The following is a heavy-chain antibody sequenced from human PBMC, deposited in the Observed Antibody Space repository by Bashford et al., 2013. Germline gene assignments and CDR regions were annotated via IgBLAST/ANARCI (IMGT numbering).Heavy chain of an antibody. J-gene: IGHJ3*01. CDR2: VHSGGST. CDR3: ARDHCRSTICYGAFDL. CDR1: GFTVSNNY. V-gene: IGHV3-53*01. Sequence: GSLRLSCAASGFTVSNNYMTWVRQAPGKGLEWVSIVHSGGSTYYADSVKGRFIISRDESKNTLYLQMNSLRVEDTAVYYCARDHCRSTICYGAFDLWGQGTMVTVSS. D-gene: IGHD2-2*01.